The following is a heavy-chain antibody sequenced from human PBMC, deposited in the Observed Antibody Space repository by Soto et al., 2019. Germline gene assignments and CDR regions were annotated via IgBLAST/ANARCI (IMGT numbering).Heavy chain of an antibody. CDR2: IGTGGDT. Sequence: EVQLVESGGGLVQPGGSLRLSCAASGFTFSRYDMHWVHQATGKGQGWVSAIGTGGDTYYPGSVKGRFTISRENAKNSLYLQMNSRRAGDTAVYYCARAVGARPSWHFDLWGRGTLVTVSS. CDR3: ARAVGARPSWHFDL. V-gene: IGHV3-13*01. D-gene: IGHD1-26*01. J-gene: IGHJ2*01. CDR1: GFTFSRYD.